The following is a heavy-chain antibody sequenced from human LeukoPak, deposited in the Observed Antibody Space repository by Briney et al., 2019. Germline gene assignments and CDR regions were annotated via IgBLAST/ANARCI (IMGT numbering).Heavy chain of an antibody. V-gene: IGHV5-51*01. D-gene: IGHD6-6*01. CDR2: IYTGDSDT. CDR1: RYSFMNYW. Sequence: GESLKISCKGSRYSFMNYWIGWMRQMPGKGLEWMGIIYTGDSDTKYSPSLQGQVTISVDKSISTAYLQWSSLKASDTAMYYCARTNIAARPFDIWGQGTMVTVSS. J-gene: IGHJ3*02. CDR3: ARTNIAARPFDI.